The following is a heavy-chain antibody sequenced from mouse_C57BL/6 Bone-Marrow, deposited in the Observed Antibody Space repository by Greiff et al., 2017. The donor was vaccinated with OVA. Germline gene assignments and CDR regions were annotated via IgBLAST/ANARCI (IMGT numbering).Heavy chain of an antibody. Sequence: VQLLQPGAELVKPGASVTLSCKASGYTFTSYGMHWVKQRPGQGLEWIGMIHPNSGSTNYNEKFKSKATLTVDKASSTAYMQLSILTSEDSAVYCDAYYCGFGYWADGTTLTVS. V-gene: IGHV1-64*01. CDR3: AYYCGFGY. CDR2: IHPNSGST. CDR1: GYTFTSYG. J-gene: IGHJ2*01. D-gene: IGHD1-1*01.